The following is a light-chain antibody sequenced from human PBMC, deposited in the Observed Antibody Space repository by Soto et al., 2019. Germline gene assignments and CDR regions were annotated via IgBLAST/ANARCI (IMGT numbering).Light chain of an antibody. CDR1: QSVSSN. V-gene: IGKV3-15*01. CDR3: QQYNNWAPWT. Sequence: EIVMTQSPATLSVSPGERATLSCRASQSVSSNLAWDQRKPGQAPRLLIYGASTSATGIPARFSGRGSGTEFTLTISSMQSEDFAVYYCQQYNNWAPWTFGQGTKVEIK. J-gene: IGKJ1*01. CDR2: GAS.